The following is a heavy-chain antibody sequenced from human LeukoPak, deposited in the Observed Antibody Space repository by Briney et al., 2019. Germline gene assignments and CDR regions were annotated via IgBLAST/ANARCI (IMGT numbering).Heavy chain of an antibody. Sequence: GRSLRLSCAASGFTFDDYAMHWVRQAPGKGLEWVSGISWNSGSIGYADSVKGRFTISRDNAKNSLYLQMNSLRAEDTALYYCAKDIEDSSGYPSFDYWGQGTLVTVSS. D-gene: IGHD3-22*01. J-gene: IGHJ4*02. CDR3: AKDIEDSSGYPSFDY. CDR2: ISWNSGSI. CDR1: GFTFDDYA. V-gene: IGHV3-9*01.